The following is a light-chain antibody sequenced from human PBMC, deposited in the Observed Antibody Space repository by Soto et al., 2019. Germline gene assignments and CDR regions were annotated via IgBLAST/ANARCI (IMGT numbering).Light chain of an antibody. J-gene: IGLJ2*01. CDR1: SSNIGAGYD. CDR3: QSYDSSLSGSRV. V-gene: IGLV1-40*01. CDR2: GNS. Sequence: QAVVTQPPSVSGAPGQRVTISCTGSSSNIGAGYDVHWYQQLPGTAPKLLIYGNSNRPSGVPDRFSGSKSGTSASLAITGRKAEDEADYYCQSYDSSLSGSRVFGGGTKLTVL.